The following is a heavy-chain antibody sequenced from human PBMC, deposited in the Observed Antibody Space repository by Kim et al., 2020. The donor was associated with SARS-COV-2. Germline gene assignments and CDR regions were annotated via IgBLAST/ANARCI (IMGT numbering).Heavy chain of an antibody. CDR1: GGSISSSNW. CDR3: ARDSLGYYDSSGYYYDWFDP. J-gene: IGHJ5*02. Sequence: SETLSLTCAVSGGSISSSNWWSWVRQPPGKGLEWIGEIYHSGSTNYNPSLKSRVTISVDKSKNQFSLKLSSVTAADTAVYYCARDSLGYYDSSGYYYDWFDPWGQGTLVTVSS. V-gene: IGHV4-4*02. CDR2: IYHSGST. D-gene: IGHD3-22*01.